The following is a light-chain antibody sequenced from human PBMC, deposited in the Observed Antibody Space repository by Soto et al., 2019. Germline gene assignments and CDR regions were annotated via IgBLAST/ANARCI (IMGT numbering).Light chain of an antibody. CDR1: QSFSNNY. CDR3: QHYGTSTT. J-gene: IGKJ1*01. V-gene: IGKV3-20*01. CDR2: GAS. Sequence: EIVLTQSPGTLSLSPGERATLSCRASQSFSNNYLAWYQQKPGQAPRLLIYGASSRATGIPDRFSGSGSGTDFTLTISRLEPEDFAGYYCQHYGTSTTFGQGTKVEIK.